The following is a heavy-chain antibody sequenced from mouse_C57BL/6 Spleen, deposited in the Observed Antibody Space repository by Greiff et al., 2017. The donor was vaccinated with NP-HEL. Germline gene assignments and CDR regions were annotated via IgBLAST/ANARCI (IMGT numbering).Heavy chain of an antibody. V-gene: IGHV1-52*01. CDR3: ARNGNYGWFAY. Sequence: QVQLQQPGAELVRPGSSVKLSCKASGYTFTSYWMHWVKQRPIQGLEWIGNIDPSDSETHYNQKFKDKATLTVDKSSSTAYMQLSSLTSEDSAVYYCARNGNYGWFAYWGQGTLVTVSA. J-gene: IGHJ3*01. CDR2: IDPSDSET. D-gene: IGHD2-1*01. CDR1: GYTFTSYW.